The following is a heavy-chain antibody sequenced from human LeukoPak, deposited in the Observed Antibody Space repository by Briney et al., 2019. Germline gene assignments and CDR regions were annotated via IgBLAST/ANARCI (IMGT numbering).Heavy chain of an antibody. CDR2: IYYSGST. CDR1: GGSISSSSYY. J-gene: IGHJ6*03. V-gene: IGHV4-39*07. D-gene: IGHD3-9*01. Sequence: KPSETLSLTCTVSGGSISSSSYYWGWIRQPPGKGLEWIGSIYYSGSTYYNPSLKSRVTISVDTSKNQFSLKLSSVTAADTAVYYCARNLHILTGYHSYYYYYMDVWGKGTTVTISS. CDR3: ARNLHILTGYHSYYYYYMDV.